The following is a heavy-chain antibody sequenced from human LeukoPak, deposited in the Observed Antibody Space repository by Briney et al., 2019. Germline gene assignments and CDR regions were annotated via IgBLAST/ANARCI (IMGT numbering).Heavy chain of an antibody. J-gene: IGHJ4*02. CDR3: ARLRDGRWLLEY. Sequence: TSETLSLTCTASGGSISSSGYYWGWIRQPPGKGLEWIASINYSGTTYYNPSLKSRVTISEDRSKNQFSLKLSSVTAAHTAVYYCARLRDGRWLLEYWGQGTLVTVSS. CDR1: GGSISSSGYY. CDR2: INYSGTT. D-gene: IGHD5-24*01. V-gene: IGHV4-39*01.